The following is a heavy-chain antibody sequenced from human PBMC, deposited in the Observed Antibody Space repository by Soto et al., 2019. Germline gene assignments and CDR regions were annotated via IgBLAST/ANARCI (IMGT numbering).Heavy chain of an antibody. CDR2: VYHTGAT. Sequence: PSETLSLTCTVSGAPISGSYWSWIRQSPERGLEWIAYVYHTGATNYNPSLKSRVTISLDTSKGQFSLNLTSLTTADTAVYFCARXGNRYSNVASGVGGFDFWGQGSLVTVSS. CDR3: ARXGNRYSNVASGVGGFDF. CDR1: GAPISGSY. D-gene: IGHD5-12*01. V-gene: IGHV4-59*01. J-gene: IGHJ4*02.